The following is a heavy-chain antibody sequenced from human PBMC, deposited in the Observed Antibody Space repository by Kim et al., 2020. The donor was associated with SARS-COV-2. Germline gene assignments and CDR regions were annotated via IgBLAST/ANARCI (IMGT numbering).Heavy chain of an antibody. CDR3: ARGYCSGGSCWGPDYYYYGMDV. Sequence: GGSLRLSCAASGFTFSSYWMSWVRQAPGKGLEWVANIKQDGSEKYYVDSVKGRFTISRDNAKNSLYLQMNSLRAEDTAVYYCARGYCSGGSCWGPDYYYYGMDVWGQGTTVTVSS. V-gene: IGHV3-7*03. CDR1: GFTFSSYW. D-gene: IGHD2-15*01. J-gene: IGHJ6*02. CDR2: IKQDGSEK.